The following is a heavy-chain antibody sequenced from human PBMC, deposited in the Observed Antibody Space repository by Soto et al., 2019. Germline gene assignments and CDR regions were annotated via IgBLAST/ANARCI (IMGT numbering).Heavy chain of an antibody. CDR1: GGSISSSSYY. D-gene: IGHD2-15*01. J-gene: IGHJ4*02. CDR3: VRDVRYCSGGICYLGNFDY. CDR2: IYYSGST. Sequence: SETLSLTCTVSGGSISSSSYYWGWIRQPPGKGLEWIGSIYYSGSTYYNPSLKSRVTISVDTSKNQFSLKLSSVTAADTTVYYCVRDVRYCSGGICYLGNFDYWGQGTLVTVSS. V-gene: IGHV4-39*07.